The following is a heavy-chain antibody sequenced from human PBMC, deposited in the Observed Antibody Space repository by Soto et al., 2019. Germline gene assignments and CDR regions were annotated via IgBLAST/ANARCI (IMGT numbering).Heavy chain of an antibody. V-gene: IGHV1-46*01. J-gene: IGHJ4*02. CDR1: GYTFTSYY. CDR2: INPSGGST. CDR3: AKDPRMATVTTDYFDY. D-gene: IGHD4-17*01. Sequence: GASVKVSCKASGYTFTSYYMHWVRQAPGQGLEWMGIINPSGGSTSYAQKFQGRVTMTRDTSTSTVYMELSSLRAEDTAVYYCAKDPRMATVTTDYFDYWGQGTLVTVSS.